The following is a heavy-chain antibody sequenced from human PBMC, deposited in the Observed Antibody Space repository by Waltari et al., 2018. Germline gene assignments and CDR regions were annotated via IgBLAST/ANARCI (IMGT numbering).Heavy chain of an antibody. D-gene: IGHD4-17*01. CDR3: ARRGGGAFDY. CDR2: IYYSGST. V-gene: IGHV4-59*01. CDR1: GASISSYY. J-gene: IGHJ4*02. Sequence: QVQLQESGPGLVKPSETLSLTCTVSGASISSYYWSWIRQPPGKGLEWIGYIYYSGSTNYNPSLKSRVTISVDTSKNQFSLKLSSVTAADTAVYYCARRGGGAFDYWGQGTLVTVSS.